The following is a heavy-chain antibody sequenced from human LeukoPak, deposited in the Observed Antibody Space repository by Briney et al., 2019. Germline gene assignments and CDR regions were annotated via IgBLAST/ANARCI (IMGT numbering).Heavy chain of an antibody. CDR1: GFTFSSYW. CDR2: IKEDGSEI. Sequence: GGSLRLSCAASGFTFSSYWMSWVRQAPGKGLEWVANIKEDGSEIHYVDSVKGRFTISRDNAKNSVYLQMNSLRAEDTSVYYCAREGSGRYVGTGAQSWGQGTLVTVYS. V-gene: IGHV3-7*01. J-gene: IGHJ5*02. CDR3: AREGSGRYVGTGAQS. D-gene: IGHD6-19*01.